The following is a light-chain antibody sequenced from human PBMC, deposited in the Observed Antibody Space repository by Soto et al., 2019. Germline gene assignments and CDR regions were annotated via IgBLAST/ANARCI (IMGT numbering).Light chain of an antibody. CDR2: DAS. J-gene: IGKJ4*01. CDR1: RSISNW. V-gene: IGKV1-5*01. Sequence: DIQITQSPSTLSASVGDRVTITCRASRSISNWLSWYQQRPWIDPKLLIFDASILQSGVPSRFSGSGSGTEFTLSISRMQPDDFATSYCQQYGSFSPITFGGGTKVDIK. CDR3: QQYGSFSPIT.